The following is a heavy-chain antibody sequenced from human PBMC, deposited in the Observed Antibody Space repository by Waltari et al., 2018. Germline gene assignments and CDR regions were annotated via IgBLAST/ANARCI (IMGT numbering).Heavy chain of an antibody. J-gene: IGHJ3*02. Sequence: QLQLQESGPGLVKPSETLSLTCPVSGGSISSSSYYWGWIRQPPGKGLEWIGGSYYSGSTYYNPTLKSRVTISVDTSKNQFSLKLSSVTAADTAVYYCARSHFWSGYAYAFDIWGQGTMVTVSS. V-gene: IGHV4-39*07. CDR2: SYYSGST. D-gene: IGHD3-3*02. CDR1: GGSISSSSYY. CDR3: ARSHFWSGYAYAFDI.